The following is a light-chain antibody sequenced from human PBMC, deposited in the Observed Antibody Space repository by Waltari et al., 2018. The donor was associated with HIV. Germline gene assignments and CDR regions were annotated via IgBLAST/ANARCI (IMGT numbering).Light chain of an antibody. V-gene: IGLV1-44*01. CDR3: ATWDDNLRGLL. CDR1: NSNIEYNT. J-gene: IGLJ3*02. CDR2: ANS. Sequence: QYVLAQPPSASGTPGQRVAISCSGSNSNIEYNTINWYQQFPGAAPRLLIYANSQRPSGVPDRFSASKSGNSASLAITGLQTEDEAHYYCATWDDNLRGLLFGGGTKVTVL.